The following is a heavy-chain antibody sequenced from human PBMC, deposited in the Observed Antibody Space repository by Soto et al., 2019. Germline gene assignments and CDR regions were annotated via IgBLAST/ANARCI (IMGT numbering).Heavy chain of an antibody. CDR1: GFTFSSYA. CDR3: ARDVESGSSQYYYYYCGMDV. D-gene: IGHD1-26*01. V-gene: IGHV3-30-3*01. Sequence: PGESLKISCAASGFTFSSYAMHWVRQAPGKGLEWVAVISYDGSNKYYADSVKGRFTISRDNSKNTLYLQMNSLRAEDTAVYYCARDVESGSSQYYYYYCGMDVWGQGTTVTVSS. CDR2: ISYDGSNK. J-gene: IGHJ6*02.